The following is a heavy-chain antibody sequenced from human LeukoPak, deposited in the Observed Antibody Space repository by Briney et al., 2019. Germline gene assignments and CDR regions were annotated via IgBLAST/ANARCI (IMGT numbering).Heavy chain of an antibody. CDR1: GFTFSSYG. D-gene: IGHD3-10*01. CDR3: AKLWDYYGSGSYYNLYYFDY. V-gene: IGHV3-30*18. Sequence: PGGSLRLSCAASGFTFSSYGMHWVRQAPGKGLEWVAVISYDGSNKYYADSVKGRFTIFRDNSKNTLYLQMNSLRAEDTAVYYCAKLWDYYGSGSYYNLYYFDYWGQGTLVTVSS. CDR2: ISYDGSNK. J-gene: IGHJ4*02.